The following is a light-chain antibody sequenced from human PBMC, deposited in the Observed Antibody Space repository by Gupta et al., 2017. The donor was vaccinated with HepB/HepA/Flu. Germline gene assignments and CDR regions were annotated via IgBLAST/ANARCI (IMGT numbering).Light chain of an antibody. CDR2: AAS. V-gene: IGKV1-39*01. CDR1: QNISND. CDR3: QQSYSIPYT. J-gene: IGKJ2*01. Sequence: DIQVTQSPSSLSASVGDRVTITCRASQNISNDLNWYQQKPGKAPKLLIYAASNLQSGVPSRFSGSGSGTDYTLTIRSLQPEDFASYYCQQSYSIPYTFGQGTKLEIK.